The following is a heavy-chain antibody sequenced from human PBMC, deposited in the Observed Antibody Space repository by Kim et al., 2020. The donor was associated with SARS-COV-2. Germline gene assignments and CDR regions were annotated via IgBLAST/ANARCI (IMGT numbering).Heavy chain of an antibody. CDR3: ASIDGIAINYYGMDV. D-gene: IGHD1-1*01. Sequence: SVKVSCKASGGTFSSYAISWVRQAPGQGLEWMGRIIPILGIANYAQKFQGRVTITADKSTSTAYMELSSLRSEDTAVYYCASIDGIAINYYGMDVWGQGTTVTVS. V-gene: IGHV1-69*04. CDR1: GGTFSSYA. J-gene: IGHJ6*02. CDR2: IIPILGIA.